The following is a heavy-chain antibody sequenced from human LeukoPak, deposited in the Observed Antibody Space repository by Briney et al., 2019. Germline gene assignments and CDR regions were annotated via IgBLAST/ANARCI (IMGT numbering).Heavy chain of an antibody. J-gene: IGHJ5*02. CDR2: MFYSGNT. CDR3: ARGVTMVRGVMGPNWFDP. Sequence: SSETLSLTCAVSGGSISSGSYSWSWIRQPPGKGLEWIGYMFYSGNTYYNPSLKSLVTISVDTSKNQFSLKLSSVTAADTAVYYCARGVTMVRGVMGPNWFDPWGQGTLVTVSS. CDR1: GGSISSGSYS. D-gene: IGHD3-10*01. V-gene: IGHV4-30-4*07.